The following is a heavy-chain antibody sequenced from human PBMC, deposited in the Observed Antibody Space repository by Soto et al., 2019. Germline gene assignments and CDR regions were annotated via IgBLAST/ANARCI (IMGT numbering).Heavy chain of an antibody. CDR1: GYNFTSYG. V-gene: IGHV1-18*01. J-gene: IGHJ4*02. CDR2: ISAYNGNT. CDR3: ARVGKRFLEWSLFY. D-gene: IGHD3-3*01. Sequence: ASVKVSCNASGYNFTSYGISRVRQAPGQGLEWMGWISAYNGNTNYAQKLQGRVTMTTDTSTSTAYMELRSLRSDDTAVYYCARVGKRFLEWSLFYWGQGTLVTVSS.